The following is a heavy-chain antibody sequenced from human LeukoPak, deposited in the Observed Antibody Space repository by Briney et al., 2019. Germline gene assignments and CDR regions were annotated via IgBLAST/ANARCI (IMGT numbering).Heavy chain of an antibody. CDR1: GFTVSSNS. D-gene: IGHD2-15*01. Sequence: PGGSLRLSCAVSGFTVSSNSMSWVRQAPGQGLAWVSILYSGGGTDYADSVKGRFTISRDNSKNTLYLGMNSLRVEDTAVYYCAREYCSGGSCYRRQYYFDYWGQGTLVTVSS. J-gene: IGHJ4*02. CDR2: LYSGGGT. CDR3: AREYCSGGSCYRRQYYFDY. V-gene: IGHV3-53*01.